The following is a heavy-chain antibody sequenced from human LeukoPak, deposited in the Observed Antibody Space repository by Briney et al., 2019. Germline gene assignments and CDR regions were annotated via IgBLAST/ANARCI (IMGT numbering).Heavy chain of an antibody. CDR3: AKGQWELPDSEFDY. D-gene: IGHD1-26*01. CDR1: GFTFDDYA. J-gene: IGHJ4*02. Sequence: GGSLRLSCAASGFTFDDYAMHWVRQAPGKGLEWVSGISWSSGSIGYADSVKGRFTISRDNAKNSLYLQMNSLRAEDMALYYCAKGQWELPDSEFDYWGQGTLVTVSS. V-gene: IGHV3-9*03. CDR2: ISWSSGSI.